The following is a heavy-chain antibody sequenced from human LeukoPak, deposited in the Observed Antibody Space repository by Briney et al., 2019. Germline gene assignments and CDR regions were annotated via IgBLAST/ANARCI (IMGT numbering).Heavy chain of an antibody. V-gene: IGHV4-34*01. D-gene: IGHD2-2*01. CDR1: GGSFSGYY. Sequence: SETLSLTCAVYGGSFSGYYWSWIRQPPGKGLEWIGEINHSGSTNYNPSLKSRVTISVDTSKNQFSLKLSSVTAADTAVYYCASNIVVVPAASMNYYGMDVWGQGTTVTVSS. CDR2: INHSGST. CDR3: ASNIVVVPAASMNYYGMDV. J-gene: IGHJ6*02.